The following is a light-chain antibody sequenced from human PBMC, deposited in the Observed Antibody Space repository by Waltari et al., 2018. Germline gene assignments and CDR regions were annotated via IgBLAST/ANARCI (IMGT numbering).Light chain of an antibody. Sequence: EIVLTQSPATLSLSPGESSTLSCRARQSVSHYFAWYQQKPGRAPRLLISDAFNRATGVPARFSGSGSGTDFTLTISSLQSEDFAVYYCQQYNNWPPYTFGQGTKLEIK. CDR1: QSVSHY. V-gene: IGKV3-11*01. CDR3: QQYNNWPPYT. J-gene: IGKJ2*01. CDR2: DAF.